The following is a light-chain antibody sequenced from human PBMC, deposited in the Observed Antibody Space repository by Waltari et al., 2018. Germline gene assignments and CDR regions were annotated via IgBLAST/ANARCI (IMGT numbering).Light chain of an antibody. CDR3: QQGNSFPRA. CDR1: QGISTW. CDR2: DTS. Sequence: DIQMTQSPSSVSASVGDRFSITCRASQGISTWLAWYQQKPGQAPQLLIYDTSTLQTGVSSRFSGSGSGTEFTLSISNLQPDDFAIYYCQQGNSFPRAFGQGTKLEIK. V-gene: IGKV1-12*01. J-gene: IGKJ2*01.